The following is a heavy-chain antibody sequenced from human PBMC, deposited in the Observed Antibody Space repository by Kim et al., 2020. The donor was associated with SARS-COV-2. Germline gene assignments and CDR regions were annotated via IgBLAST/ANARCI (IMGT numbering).Heavy chain of an antibody. D-gene: IGHD5-18*01. CDR1: GGSFSGYY. V-gene: IGHV4-34*01. CDR3: ARARLYGYNDY. J-gene: IGHJ4*02. CDR2: INHSGST. Sequence: SETLSLTCAVYGGSFSGYYWSWIRQPPGKGLEWIGEINHSGSTNYNPSLKSRVTISVDTSKNQFSLKLSSVTAADTAVYYCARARLYGYNDYWGQGTLVTVSS.